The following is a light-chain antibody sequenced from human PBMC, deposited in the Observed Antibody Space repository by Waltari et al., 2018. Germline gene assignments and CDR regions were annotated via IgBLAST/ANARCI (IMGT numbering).Light chain of an antibody. CDR3: ASYTRSNTYV. CDR2: DVD. Sequence: QSALTQPASVSGSPAPSITISCTGTSRDVGGYKSVAWYQQYPGTGPKVMIYDVDNRPSGISYRFSGSKSGNTASLTISGLQPEDEADYYCASYTRSNTYVFGTGTTVTVL. CDR1: SRDVGGYKS. V-gene: IGLV2-14*01. J-gene: IGLJ1*01.